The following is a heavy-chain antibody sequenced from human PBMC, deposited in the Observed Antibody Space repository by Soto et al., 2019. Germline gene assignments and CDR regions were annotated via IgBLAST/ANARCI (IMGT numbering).Heavy chain of an antibody. V-gene: IGHV5-10-1*03. CDR3: ARGGYDSSGYPWFFDY. CDR1: GYSFTSYW. J-gene: IGHJ4*02. CDR2: IDPSDSYT. Sequence: EVQLVQSGAEVKKPGESLRISCKGSGYSFTSYWISWVRQMPGKGLEWMGRIDPSDSYTNYSPSFQGHVTISADKSISTAYLQWSSLKASDTAMYYCARGGYDSSGYPWFFDYWGQGTLVTVSS. D-gene: IGHD3-22*01.